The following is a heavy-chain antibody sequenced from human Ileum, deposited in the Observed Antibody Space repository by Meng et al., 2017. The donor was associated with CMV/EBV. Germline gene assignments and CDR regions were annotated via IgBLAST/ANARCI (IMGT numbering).Heavy chain of an antibody. D-gene: IGHD3-10*01. CDR3: ARGLASGWPDY. CDR1: GGSFTDYY. CDR2: NTHSGRA. Sequence: QVQLQQGGAGLLKPSETLSLTCAVFGGSFTDYYWTWFRQSPGKGLEWIGENTHSGRAYYSSSLTGRATISVDMSKYQFSLKLPSVTAADTAIYYCARGLASGWPDYWGQGTLVTVSS. V-gene: IGHV4-34*01. J-gene: IGHJ4*02.